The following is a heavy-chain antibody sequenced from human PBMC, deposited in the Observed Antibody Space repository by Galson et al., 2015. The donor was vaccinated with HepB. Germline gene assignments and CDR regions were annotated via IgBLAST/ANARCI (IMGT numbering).Heavy chain of an antibody. D-gene: IGHD3-3*01. CDR3: ARASEVLRFLEWDLLGAEYYYGMDV. CDR2: ISSNGGST. CDR1: GFTFSSYA. V-gene: IGHV3-64*01. Sequence: SLRLSCAASGFTFSSYAMHWVRQAPGKGLEYVSAISSNGGSTYYANSVKGRFTISRDNSKNTLYLQMGSLRAEDMAVYYCARASEVLRFLEWDLLGAEYYYGMDVWGQGTTVTVSS. J-gene: IGHJ6*02.